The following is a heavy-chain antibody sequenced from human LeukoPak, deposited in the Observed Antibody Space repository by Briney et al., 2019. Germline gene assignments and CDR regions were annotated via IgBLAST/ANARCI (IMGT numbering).Heavy chain of an antibody. CDR1: GGSISSYY. CDR2: IYYSGST. J-gene: IGHJ6*02. D-gene: IGHD6-19*01. CDR3: ARGGYSSGRTSVYYYGMDV. Sequence: SETLSLTCTVSGGSISSYYWSWIRQPPGKGLEWIGYIYYSGSTNYNPSLKSRVTISVDTSKNQFSLKLSSVTAADTAVYYCARGGYSSGRTSVYYYGMDVWGQGTTVTVSS. V-gene: IGHV4-59*08.